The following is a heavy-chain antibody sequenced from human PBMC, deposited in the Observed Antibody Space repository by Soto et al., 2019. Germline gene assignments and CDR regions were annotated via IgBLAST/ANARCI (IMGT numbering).Heavy chain of an antibody. Sequence: QVQLQQWGAGLLKPSETLSLTCAVYGGSFSGYQWSWIRQTPGKGLEWIGGINDSGDINYNPSLKSRVTILVASPKKQIPLRLSSVTAADTAVYYCARGLILWFGELSRRGGYYYYMDVWGKGTTVTVSS. D-gene: IGHD3-10*01. CDR1: GGSFSGYQ. CDR3: ARGLILWFGELSRRGGYYYYMDV. J-gene: IGHJ6*03. V-gene: IGHV4-34*01. CDR2: INDSGDI.